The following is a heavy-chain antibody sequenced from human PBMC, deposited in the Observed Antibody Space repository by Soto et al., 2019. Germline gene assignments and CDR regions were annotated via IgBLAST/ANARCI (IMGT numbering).Heavy chain of an antibody. V-gene: IGHV3-48*03. Sequence: EVQLVESGGGLVQPGGSLRLSCAASGFTFSSYEMNWVRQAPGKGLEWVSYISSSGSTIYYADSVKGRFTISRDNAKNSLYLQMNSLRAEDTAVYYCAKVRRAYSYGYYFDYWGQGTLVTVSS. D-gene: IGHD5-18*01. CDR1: GFTFSSYE. CDR2: ISSSGSTI. J-gene: IGHJ4*02. CDR3: AKVRRAYSYGYYFDY.